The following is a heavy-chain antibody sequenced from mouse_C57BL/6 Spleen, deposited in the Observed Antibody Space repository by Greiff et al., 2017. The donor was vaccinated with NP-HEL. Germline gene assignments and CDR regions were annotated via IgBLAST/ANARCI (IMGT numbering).Heavy chain of an antibody. CDR2: IDPSDSYT. CDR3: ARGYYGSSPYWYFDV. D-gene: IGHD1-1*01. J-gene: IGHJ1*03. CDR1: GYTFTSYW. Sequence: QVQLQQPGAELVMPGASVKLSCKASGYTFTSYWMHWVKQRPGQGLEWIGEIDPSDSYTNYNQKFKGKSTLTVDKSSSTAYMQLSSLTSEDSAVYYCARGYYGSSPYWYFDVWGTGTTLTVSS. V-gene: IGHV1-69*01.